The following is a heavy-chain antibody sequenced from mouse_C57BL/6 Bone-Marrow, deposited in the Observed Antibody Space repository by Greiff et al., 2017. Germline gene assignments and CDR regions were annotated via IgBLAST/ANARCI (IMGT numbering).Heavy chain of an antibody. Sequence: QVQLQQSGAELMKPGASVKLSCKATGYTFTGYWIEWVKQRPGHGLEWIGEILPGSGSTNYTEKFKGKATFTADTSSNTDYMQISSLTSEDSAIYYCARILITTACDVWGTGTTVTVSS. D-gene: IGHD1-1*01. J-gene: IGHJ1*03. V-gene: IGHV1-9*01. CDR2: ILPGSGST. CDR3: ARILITTACDV. CDR1: GYTFTGYW.